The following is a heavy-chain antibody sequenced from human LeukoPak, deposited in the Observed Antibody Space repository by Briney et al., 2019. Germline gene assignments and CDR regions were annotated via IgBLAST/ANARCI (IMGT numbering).Heavy chain of an antibody. D-gene: IGHD3-9*01. CDR3: AKGHYDILTGYHDAFDI. V-gene: IGHV3-30*18. Sequence: GGSLRLSCAASGFTFSSYGMHWVRQAPGKGLEWVAVISYDGSNKYYADSVKGRFTISRDNSKNTLYLQMNSLRAEDTAVYYCAKGHYDILTGYHDAFDIWGQGTMVTVSS. CDR1: GFTFSSYG. CDR2: ISYDGSNK. J-gene: IGHJ3*02.